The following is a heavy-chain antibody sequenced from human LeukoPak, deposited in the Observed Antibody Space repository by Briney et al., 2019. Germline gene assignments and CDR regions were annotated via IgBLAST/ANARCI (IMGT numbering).Heavy chain of an antibody. CDR3: ARGGDFWSGYYKGNFDY. CDR1: GYSFASYW. J-gene: IGHJ4*02. V-gene: IGHV5-51*01. CDR2: IYPGDSDT. Sequence: GESLKISCEGSGYSFASYWIGWVRQVPGKGLEWMGIIYPGDSDTRYSPSFQGQVTISADKSITTAYLQWSSLKASDTAMYYCARGGDFWSGYYKGNFDYWGQGTLVTVSS. D-gene: IGHD3-3*01.